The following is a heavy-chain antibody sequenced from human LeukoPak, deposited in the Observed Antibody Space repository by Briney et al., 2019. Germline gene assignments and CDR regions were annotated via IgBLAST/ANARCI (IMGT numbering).Heavy chain of an antibody. J-gene: IGHJ6*02. Sequence: GASVKVSCKASGYTFTGYYMHWVRQAPGQGLEWMGWINPNSGGTNYAQKFQGWVTMTRDTSISTAYMELSRLRSDDTAVYYCARDGKGIAARPTHYYYYYGMDVWGQGTTVTVSS. CDR2: INPNSGGT. CDR3: ARDGKGIAARPTHYYYYYGMDV. D-gene: IGHD6-6*01. V-gene: IGHV1-2*04. CDR1: GYTFTGYY.